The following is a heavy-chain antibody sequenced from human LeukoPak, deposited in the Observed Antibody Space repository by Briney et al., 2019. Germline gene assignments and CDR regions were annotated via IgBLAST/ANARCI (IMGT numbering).Heavy chain of an antibody. J-gene: IGHJ5*02. D-gene: IGHD6-13*01. V-gene: IGHV4-38-2*02. Sequence: SETLSLTCTVSGYSISSGYYWSWIRQPPGKGLVWIGEINHSGSTNYNPSLKSRVTISVDTSKNQFSLKLSSVTAADTAVYYCARVRLFSSSWSRSSGPWFDPWGQGTLVTVSS. CDR1: GYSISSGYY. CDR2: INHSGST. CDR3: ARVRLFSSSWSRSSGPWFDP.